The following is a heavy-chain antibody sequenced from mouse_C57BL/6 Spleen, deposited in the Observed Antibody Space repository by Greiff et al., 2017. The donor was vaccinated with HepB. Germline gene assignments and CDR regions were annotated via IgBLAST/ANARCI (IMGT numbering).Heavy chain of an antibody. J-gene: IGHJ1*03. Sequence: QVQLQQSGAELVRPGASVTLSCKASGYTFTDYEMHWVKQTPVHGLEWIGAIDPETGGTAYNQKFKGKAILTADKSSSTAYMELRSLTSEDSAVYYCTRRGYYDYDRRYFDVWGTGTTVTVSS. V-gene: IGHV1-15*01. CDR2: IDPETGGT. CDR1: GYTFTDYE. D-gene: IGHD2-4*01. CDR3: TRRGYYDYDRRYFDV.